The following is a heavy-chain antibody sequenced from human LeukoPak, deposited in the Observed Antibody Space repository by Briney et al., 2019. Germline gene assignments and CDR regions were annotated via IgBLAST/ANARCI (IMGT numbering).Heavy chain of an antibody. D-gene: IGHD2-8*01. V-gene: IGHV3-20*04. CDR2: INWNGGST. CDR1: GFTFDDYG. Sequence: GGSLRLSCTASGFTFDDYGMSWVRQAPGQGLEWVSGINWNGGSTGYANSVQGRFTISRDNAKNSLHLQMNSLRAEDTALYYCAKSSMLYYYYYMDVWGKGTTVTVSS. J-gene: IGHJ6*03. CDR3: AKSSMLYYYYYMDV.